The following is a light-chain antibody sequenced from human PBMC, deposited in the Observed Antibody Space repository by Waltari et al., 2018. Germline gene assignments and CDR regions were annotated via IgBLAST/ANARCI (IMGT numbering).Light chain of an antibody. CDR2: GAS. CDR3: QQSYSTPYT. Sequence: DIQMTQSPSSLSASVGDRVTITCRVSQNIADYLNWYQEKPGEAPKLLIWGASSLQRGVPSRFSGSGSGTDFTLTISSLHPEDFATYYCQQSYSTPYTFGQGTELDIK. J-gene: IGKJ2*01. CDR1: QNIADY. V-gene: IGKV1-39*01.